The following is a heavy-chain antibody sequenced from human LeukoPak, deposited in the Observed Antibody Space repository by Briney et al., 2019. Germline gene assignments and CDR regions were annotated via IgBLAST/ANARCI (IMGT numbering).Heavy chain of an antibody. D-gene: IGHD3-3*01. Sequence: SVKVSCKASGGTFSSYAISWVRQAPGQGLEWMGRIIPILGIANYAQKFQGRVTITADKSTSTAYMELSSLRSEDTAVYYCARDRRVIFGVVNYYYGMDVWGQGTTVTVSS. J-gene: IGHJ6*02. CDR1: GGTFSSYA. V-gene: IGHV1-69*04. CDR3: ARDRRVIFGVVNYYYGMDV. CDR2: IIPILGIA.